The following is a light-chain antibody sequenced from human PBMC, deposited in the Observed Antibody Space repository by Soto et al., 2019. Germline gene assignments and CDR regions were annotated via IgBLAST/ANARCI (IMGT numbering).Light chain of an antibody. CDR3: CSYAGSSPVV. J-gene: IGLJ2*01. CDR1: SGDVGGYDF. Sequence: QSDLTQPRSVSGSPGQSVTISCTGTSGDVGGYDFVSWYQQHPGKAPKLMIYDVTKRPSGVPDRFSASKSGNTASLTISGLQAEDEADYYCCSYAGSSPVVIGGGTKLTVL. V-gene: IGLV2-11*01. CDR2: DVT.